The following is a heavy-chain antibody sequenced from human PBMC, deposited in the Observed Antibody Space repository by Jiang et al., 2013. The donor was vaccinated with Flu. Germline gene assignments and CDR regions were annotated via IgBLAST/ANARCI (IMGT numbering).Heavy chain of an antibody. Sequence: GFTSVAMLCTGSARLQGKGLEWVAVISYDGSNKYYADSVKGRFTISRDNSKNTLYLQMNSLRAEDTAVYYCASGADSSGPLPLLWGRGTLVTVSS. J-gene: IGHJ2*01. CDR1: GFTSVAML. D-gene: IGHD6-19*01. CDR3: ASGADSSGPLPLL. CDR2: ISYDGSNK. V-gene: IGHV3-30-3*01.